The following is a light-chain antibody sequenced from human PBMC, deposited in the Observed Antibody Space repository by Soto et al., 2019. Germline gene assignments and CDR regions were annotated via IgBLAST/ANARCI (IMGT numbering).Light chain of an antibody. CDR3: SSYAGSNKEV. CDR2: EVS. Sequence: QSALTQPPSAPGSPGQSVTISCTGTSSDVGGYNYVSWYQQHPGKAPKLMIYEVSKRPSGVPDRFSGSKSGNTASLTVSGLQAEDEADYYCSSYAGSNKEVFGGGTKLTVL. J-gene: IGLJ2*01. CDR1: SSDVGGYNY. V-gene: IGLV2-8*01.